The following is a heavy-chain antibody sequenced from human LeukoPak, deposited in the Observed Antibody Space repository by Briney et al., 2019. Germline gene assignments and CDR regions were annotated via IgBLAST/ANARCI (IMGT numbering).Heavy chain of an antibody. CDR2: IYYSGST. Sequence: SETLSLTCSVSGGSINNYYWSWIRQPPGKGLEWIGYIYYSGSTNYNPSLESRVTISVDTSKNQFSLKLNFVTAADTAVYYCERKGYGARHFDYWGQGTLVTVSS. D-gene: IGHD6-13*01. CDR1: GGSINNYY. V-gene: IGHV4-59*01. CDR3: ERKGYGARHFDY. J-gene: IGHJ4*02.